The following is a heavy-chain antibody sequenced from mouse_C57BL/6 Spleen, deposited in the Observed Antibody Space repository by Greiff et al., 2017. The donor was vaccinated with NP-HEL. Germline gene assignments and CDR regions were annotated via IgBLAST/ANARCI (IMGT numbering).Heavy chain of an antibody. CDR3: ASHLLWSNYYAMDY. V-gene: IGHV5-12*01. J-gene: IGHJ4*01. CDR2: ISNGGGST. Sequence: EVQWVESGGGLVQPGGSLKLSCAASGFTFSDYYMYWVRQTPEKRLEWVAYISNGGGSTYYPDTVKGRFTISRDNAKNTLYLQMSRLKSEDTAMYYCASHLLWSNYYAMDYWGQGTSVTVSS. CDR1: GFTFSDYY. D-gene: IGHD2-1*01.